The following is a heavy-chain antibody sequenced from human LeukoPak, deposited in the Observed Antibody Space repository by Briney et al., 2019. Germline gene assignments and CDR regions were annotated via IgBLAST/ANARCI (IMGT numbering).Heavy chain of an antibody. J-gene: IGHJ4*02. CDR1: GCTFSSYA. CDR2: IIPIFGTA. D-gene: IGHD3-10*02. CDR3: ARLQGSGSYPDY. V-gene: IGHV1-69*01. Sequence: SSVKVSCKASGCTFSSYAISWVRQAPGQGLEWMGGIIPIFGTANYAQKFQGRVTITADESTSTAYMELSSLISEDTAVYYCARLQGSGSYPDYWGQRTLVTVSS.